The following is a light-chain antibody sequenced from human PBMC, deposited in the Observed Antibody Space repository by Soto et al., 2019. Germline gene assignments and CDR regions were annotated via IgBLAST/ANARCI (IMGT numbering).Light chain of an antibody. V-gene: IGLV2-23*01. Sequence: QFALTQPASVSGSPGQSITISCTGTSSDIGSYYLVSWYQHHPGKAPKVMIYEGSKRPSGVSNRFSGLKSGNTASLTISGVQAEDEADYYCCSYAGNRSFVFGTGTKVTVL. J-gene: IGLJ1*01. CDR2: EGS. CDR3: CSYAGNRSFV. CDR1: SSDIGSYYL.